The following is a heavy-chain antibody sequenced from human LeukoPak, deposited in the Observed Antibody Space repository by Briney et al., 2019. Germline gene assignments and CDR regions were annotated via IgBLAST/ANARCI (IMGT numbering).Heavy chain of an antibody. Sequence: SETLCLTCGVYGGSFNGYYWSWIRQPPGKGLEWIGEISHSGNTNYNPSLKSPVTMSVDMSTKQLSLRLSSVTAADTAVYYCARCLIVTVAARGYRCYMAVWGNATTVAVSS. CDR3: ARCLIVTVAARGYRCYMAV. D-gene: IGHD2-21*02. CDR2: ISHSGNT. V-gene: IGHV4-34*01. CDR1: GGSFNGYY. J-gene: IGHJ6*03.